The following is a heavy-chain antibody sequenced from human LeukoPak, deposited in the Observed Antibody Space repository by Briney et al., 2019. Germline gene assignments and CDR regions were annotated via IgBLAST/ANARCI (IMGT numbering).Heavy chain of an antibody. J-gene: IGHJ6*02. CDR3: TTDAFSIVATIDYYYYGMDV. V-gene: IGHV3-15*01. D-gene: IGHD5-12*01. CDR2: IKSKTDGGTT. CDR1: GFTFSSYS. Sequence: GGSLRLSCAASGFTFSSYSMNWVRQAPGKGLEWVGRIKSKTDGGTTDYAAPVKGRFTISRDDSKNTLYLQMNSLKTEDTAVYYCTTDAFSIVATIDYYYYGMDVWGQGTTVTVSS.